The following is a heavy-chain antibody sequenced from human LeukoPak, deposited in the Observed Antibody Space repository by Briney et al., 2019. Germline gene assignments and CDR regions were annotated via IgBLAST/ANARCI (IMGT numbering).Heavy chain of an antibody. Sequence: GGSLRLSCAASGFTSSDYYMTWIRQPPGKGPEWISYISSSGSTIYYADSVKGRFTISRDNAKNSLYLQMNSLRAEDTAVYYCARDPREYSSGWYVIWFDPWGQGTLVTVSS. CDR1: GFTSSDYY. CDR3: ARDPREYSSGWYVIWFDP. J-gene: IGHJ5*02. D-gene: IGHD6-19*01. CDR2: ISSSGSTI. V-gene: IGHV3-11*01.